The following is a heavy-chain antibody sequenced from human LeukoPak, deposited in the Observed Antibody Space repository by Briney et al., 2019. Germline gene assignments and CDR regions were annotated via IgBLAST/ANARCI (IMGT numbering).Heavy chain of an antibody. CDR1: GGTISSYY. D-gene: IGHD5-18*01. CDR2: IYYSGST. V-gene: IGHV4-59*08. CDR3: ARHVMLSPWIQEES. J-gene: IGHJ4*02. Sequence: SETLSLTCTVSGGTISSYYWSWIRQPPGKGLEWIGYIYYSGSTNYNPSLKSRVTISVDTSKNQFSLKLSSVTAADTAVYYCARHVMLSPWIQEESWGQGTLVTVSS.